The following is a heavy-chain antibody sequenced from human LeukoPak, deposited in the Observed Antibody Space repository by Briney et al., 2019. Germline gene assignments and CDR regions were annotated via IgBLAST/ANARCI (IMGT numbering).Heavy chain of an antibody. CDR2: ISSSSSYI. D-gene: IGHD6-13*01. CDR3: ARDGPSSSYDY. Sequence: WGSLTLSCAASGFTFSSYSMNWVRQAPGKGLEWVSSISSSSSYIYYADSVKGRFTISRDNAKNSLYLQMNSLRAEDTAVYYCARDGPSSSYDYWGQGTLVTVSS. J-gene: IGHJ4*02. V-gene: IGHV3-21*01. CDR1: GFTFSSYS.